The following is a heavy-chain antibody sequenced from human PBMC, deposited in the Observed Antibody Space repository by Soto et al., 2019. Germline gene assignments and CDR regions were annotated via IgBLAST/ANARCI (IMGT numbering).Heavy chain of an antibody. CDR1: GYTFTTYA. CDR2: INAGNGST. J-gene: IGHJ3*02. CDR3: ARKEASGDAFDI. Sequence: ASVKVSCKASGYTFTTYAMHWVRQAPGQRLEWMGWINAGNGSTKYSQKFQGRVTITRDTSASTAYMELSSLRSEDTAVYYCARKEASGDAFDIWGQGTMVTVSS. D-gene: IGHD1-26*01. V-gene: IGHV1-3*01.